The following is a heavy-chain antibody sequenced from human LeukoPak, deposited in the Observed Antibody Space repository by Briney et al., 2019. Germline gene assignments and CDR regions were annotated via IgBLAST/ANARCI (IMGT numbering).Heavy chain of an antibody. CDR2: NSGST. V-gene: IGHV4-39*01. CDR1: GGSISTSSYY. D-gene: IGHD3-22*01. Sequence: PSETLSLTCTVSGGSISTSSYYWGWIRQPPGKGLEWIGSNSGSTYYNPSLKSRVTISVDTSKNQFSLKLSSVTAADTAVYYCARVWGSSGYYYWGQGTLVTVSS. J-gene: IGHJ4*02. CDR3: ARVWGSSGYYY.